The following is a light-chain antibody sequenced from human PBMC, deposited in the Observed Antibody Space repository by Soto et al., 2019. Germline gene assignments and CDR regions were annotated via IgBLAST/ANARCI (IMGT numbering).Light chain of an antibody. CDR2: AAS. Sequence: DIQMTQSPSSLSASVGDRVTITCRASESISSYLNWYQQKPGRAPKLLIYAASSLQSGVPSRFSGSRSGTDFTLTISSLQREDFATYYCQQSYSTLVTFGPGTKVDIK. CDR3: QQSYSTLVT. V-gene: IGKV1-39*01. CDR1: ESISSY. J-gene: IGKJ3*01.